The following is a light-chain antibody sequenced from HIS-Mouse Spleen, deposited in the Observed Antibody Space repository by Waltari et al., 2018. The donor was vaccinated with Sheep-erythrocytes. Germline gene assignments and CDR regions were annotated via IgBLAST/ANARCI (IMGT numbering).Light chain of an antibody. Sequence: DIQITQSPSSLSASVGDRVPITCRASQGISNYLSWYQQKPGKVPKLLIYAASTLQSGVPSRFSGSGSGTDFTLTISSLQPEDVATYYCQKYNSAPRTFGQGTKVEIK. J-gene: IGKJ1*01. CDR2: AAS. CDR3: QKYNSAPRT. V-gene: IGKV1-27*01. CDR1: QGISNY.